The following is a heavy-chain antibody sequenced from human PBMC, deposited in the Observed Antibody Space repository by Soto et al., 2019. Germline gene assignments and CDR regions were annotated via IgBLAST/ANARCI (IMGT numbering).Heavy chain of an antibody. CDR2: ISGSGGNR. CDR3: AKERLTSAAAHYGLDV. CDR1: GFTFSDYV. J-gene: IGHJ6*02. Sequence: EVQLLESGGGLVQPGGSLRLSCTASGFTFSDYVINWVRQAPGKGLEWVSGISGSGGNRYYADSMKGRFTVSRDNSKNTVYLQMNSLRDDDTAVYYCAKERLTSAAAHYGLDVWGQGTTVTVSS. D-gene: IGHD3-9*01. V-gene: IGHV3-23*01.